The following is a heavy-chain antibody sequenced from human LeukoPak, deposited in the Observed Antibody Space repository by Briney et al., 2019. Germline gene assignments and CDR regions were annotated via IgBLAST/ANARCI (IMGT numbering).Heavy chain of an antibody. CDR2: INTNTGNP. Sequence: ASVKVSCKASGYTFTSYAMNWVRQAPGQGLEWMGWINTNTGNPTYAQGFTGRFVFSLDTSVSTAYLQISSLKAEDTAVYYCARESTRYCSGGSCYYRSPSSHGYWGQGTLVTVSS. CDR3: ARESTRYCSGGSCYYRSPSSHGY. D-gene: IGHD2-15*01. J-gene: IGHJ4*02. V-gene: IGHV7-4-1*02. CDR1: GYTFTSYA.